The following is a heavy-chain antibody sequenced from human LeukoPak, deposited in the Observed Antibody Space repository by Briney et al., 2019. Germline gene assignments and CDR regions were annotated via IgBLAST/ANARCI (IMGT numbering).Heavy chain of an antibody. Sequence: GXSIXXGGYYWGWIRQHPXTGREWIGYIYYSGSTYYNPSLKSRVTISVDTSKNQFSLKLSSVTAADPAVYYCARRSGRPVTRYFDLWGRGTLVTVSS. J-gene: IGHJ2*01. CDR1: GXSIXXGGYY. CDR3: ARRSGRPVTRYFDL. V-gene: IGHV4-31*02. D-gene: IGHD3-3*01. CDR2: IYYSGST.